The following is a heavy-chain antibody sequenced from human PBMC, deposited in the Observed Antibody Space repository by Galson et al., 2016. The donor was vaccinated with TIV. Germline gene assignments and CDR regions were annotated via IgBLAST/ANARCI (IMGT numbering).Heavy chain of an antibody. Sequence: QSGAEVKKPGESLKISCQSSGYKFNSYWIGWVRQMPGKGLEWMGMIYPGDSDTRYSPSFQGQVTISADKSIRTAYLQWSSLKASDTAIYYCARQERGYSDGYWFDPWGQGTLVTVSS. CDR1: GYKFNSYW. CDR2: IYPGDSDT. J-gene: IGHJ5*02. V-gene: IGHV5-51*01. D-gene: IGHD5-18*01. CDR3: ARQERGYSDGYWFDP.